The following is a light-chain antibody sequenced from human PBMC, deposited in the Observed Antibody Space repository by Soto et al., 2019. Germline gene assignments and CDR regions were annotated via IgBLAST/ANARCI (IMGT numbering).Light chain of an antibody. CDR2: EVN. J-gene: IGLJ3*02. V-gene: IGLV2-14*01. CDR3: SSYTSNSTWV. CDR1: SSDVGGYNY. Sequence: QSVLTQPASVSGSPGQSITISCTGTSSDVGGYNYVSWYQQHPGKAPKLMIYEVNNRPSGVSNRFSGSKSGNTASLTISGLLADDEADYCCSSYTSNSTWVFGGGTKLTVL.